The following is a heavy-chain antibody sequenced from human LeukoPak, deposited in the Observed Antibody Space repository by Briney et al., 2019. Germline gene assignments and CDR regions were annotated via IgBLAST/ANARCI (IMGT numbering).Heavy chain of an antibody. V-gene: IGHV3-21*01. CDR2: ISPSSSYI. Sequence: PGGSLRPSCATSGFTLSSFKMTWVRQAPGKGLEWVASISPSSSYISYADSLKGRATVSRDNAKHSVFLQMSSLRAEDTAVYYCARDLTGGEYFDSWGQGTLVSVSS. CDR1: GFTLSSFK. J-gene: IGHJ4*02. CDR3: ARDLTGGEYFDS. D-gene: IGHD3-16*01.